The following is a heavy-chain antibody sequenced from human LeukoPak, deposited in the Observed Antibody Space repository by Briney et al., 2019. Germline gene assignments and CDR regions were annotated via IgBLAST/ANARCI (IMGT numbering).Heavy chain of an antibody. CDR2: ISYDGSNK. Sequence: PGRSLRLSCAASGFTFSSYAMHWVRQAPGKGLEWVAVISYDGSNKYYADSVKGRFTISRDNSKNTLYLQMNSLRAEDTAVYYCARDPNYYGSGRLSYWGQGTLVTVS. CDR1: GFTFSSYA. CDR3: ARDPNYYGSGRLSY. D-gene: IGHD3-10*01. V-gene: IGHV3-30-3*01. J-gene: IGHJ4*02.